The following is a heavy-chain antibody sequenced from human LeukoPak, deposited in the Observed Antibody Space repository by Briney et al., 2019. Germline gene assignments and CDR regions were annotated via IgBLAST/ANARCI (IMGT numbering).Heavy chain of an antibody. D-gene: IGHD6-19*01. CDR2: IYYSGST. J-gene: IGHJ2*01. CDR1: GGSISSSSYY. Sequence: SETLSLTCTVCGGSISSSSYYWGWIRQPPGKGLEWIGSIYYSGSTYYNPSLKSRVTISVDTSKNQFSLKLSSVTAADTAVYYCASCSSGWYWYFDLWGRGTLVTVSS. CDR3: ASCSSGWYWYFDL. V-gene: IGHV4-39*07.